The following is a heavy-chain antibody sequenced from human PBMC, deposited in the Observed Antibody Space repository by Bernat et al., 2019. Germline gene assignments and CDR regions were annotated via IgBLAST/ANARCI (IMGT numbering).Heavy chain of an antibody. Sequence: EVQLVESGGGLEKSGGSLRLSCAASGFTFSNAWMNWVRQAPGKGLEWVGRIKRKSDGVTTDYAAPVTGRFTISRDDSKNTLYLQMNSLKTEDTAVYYCTTLSTTKFSDGNRGVDYWGQGALVTVSS. CDR3: TTLSTTKFSDGNRGVDY. V-gene: IGHV3-15*07. D-gene: IGHD7-27*01. CDR2: IKRKSDGVTT. J-gene: IGHJ4*02. CDR1: GFTFSNAW.